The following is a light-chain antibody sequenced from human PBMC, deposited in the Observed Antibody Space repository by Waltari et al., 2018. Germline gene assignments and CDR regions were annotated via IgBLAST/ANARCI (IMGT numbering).Light chain of an antibody. Sequence: QSALTQPHSASGSPGQSVTISCTGTSSDVGGYNYVYWYQHHPGKAPKLMIYEVSKRPSAVAGRFSGSKSGNTASLTVSGLQAEDEADYYFRSYAGNDNFEVFGGGTKLTFL. CDR2: EVS. CDR3: RSYAGNDNFEV. J-gene: IGLJ3*02. CDR1: SSDVGGYNY. V-gene: IGLV2-8*01.